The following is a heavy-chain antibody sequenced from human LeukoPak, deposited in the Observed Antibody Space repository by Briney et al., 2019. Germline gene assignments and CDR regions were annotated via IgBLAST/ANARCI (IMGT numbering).Heavy chain of an antibody. J-gene: IGHJ4*02. Sequence: ASVKVSCKASGYTFTSYGISWVRQAPGQGLEWMGWISAYNGNTNYAQKLQGRVTMTTDTSTSTAYMELRSLRSDDTAVYFCATSVQWLGIFDYWGQGTLVTVSS. CDR3: ATSVQWLGIFDY. CDR1: GYTFTSYG. D-gene: IGHD6-19*01. CDR2: ISAYNGNT. V-gene: IGHV1-18*01.